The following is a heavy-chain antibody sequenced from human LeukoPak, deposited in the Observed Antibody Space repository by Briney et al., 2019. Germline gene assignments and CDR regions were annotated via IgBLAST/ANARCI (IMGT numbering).Heavy chain of an antibody. V-gene: IGHV1-69*04. CDR1: GYTFTGYY. D-gene: IGHD5-24*01. Sequence: GASVKVSCKASGYTFTGYYMHWVRQAPGQGLEWMGRIIPILGIANYAQKFQGRVTITADKSTSTAYMELSSLRSEDTAVYYCARGGGRDGYKGAFDIWGQGTMVTVSS. CDR2: IIPILGIA. J-gene: IGHJ3*02. CDR3: ARGGGRDGYKGAFDI.